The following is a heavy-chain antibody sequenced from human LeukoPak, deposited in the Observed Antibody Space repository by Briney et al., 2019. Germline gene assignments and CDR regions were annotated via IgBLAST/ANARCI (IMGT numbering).Heavy chain of an antibody. CDR1: GFTFREYG. J-gene: IGHJ4*02. Sequence: GGSLRLSCVASGFTFREYGFHWVRQAPGKGLGWVAVMWNDGITGKYADSVRGRFSVSRDNSKNTVYLQMDSLRADDTSVYYCARDGSGWSSDYWGQGTLVTVSS. V-gene: IGHV3-33*01. CDR2: MWNDGITG. CDR3: ARDGSGWSSDY. D-gene: IGHD6-19*01.